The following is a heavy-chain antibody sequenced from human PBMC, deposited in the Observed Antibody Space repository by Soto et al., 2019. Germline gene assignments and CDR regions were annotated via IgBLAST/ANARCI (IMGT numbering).Heavy chain of an antibody. CDR3: AAPRAAVPHTRYFDP. CDR2: IGSGSRGT. D-gene: IGHD6-13*01. V-gene: IGHV3-23*01. CDR1: GFAFSNFA. J-gene: IGHJ5*02. Sequence: EAQLLESGGGLVQPGGSLRLSCAASGFAFSNFAMSWVRQAPGKGLEWVSAIGSGSRGTHYAESVEDRFTISRDDSKNTLYLQLNSLTAADTAVYYCAAPRAAVPHTRYFDPWGQGIPVTVSP.